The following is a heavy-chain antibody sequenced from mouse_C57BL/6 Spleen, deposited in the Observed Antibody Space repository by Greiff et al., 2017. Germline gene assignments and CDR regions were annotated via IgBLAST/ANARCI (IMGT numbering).Heavy chain of an antibody. CDR1: GFNIKNTY. V-gene: IGHV14-3*01. CDR3: ARRGVITTVVATIYYPMDY. CDR2: IDPANGNT. J-gene: IGHJ4*01. Sequence: EVQLQESVAELVRPGASVKLSCTASGFNIKNTYMHWVKQRPEQGLEWIGRIDPANGNTKYAPKFQGKATITADTSSNTAYLQISNLTSEDTAIYYCARRGVITTVVATIYYPMDYWGQGTSVTVSS. D-gene: IGHD1-1*01.